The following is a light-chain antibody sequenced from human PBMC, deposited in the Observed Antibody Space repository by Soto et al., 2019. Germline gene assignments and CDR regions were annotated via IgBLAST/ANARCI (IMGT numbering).Light chain of an antibody. V-gene: IGLV3-21*02. J-gene: IGLJ1*01. Sequence: SYELTQPPSVAVAPGQTARTTCVGNTLRAKSVLWYQPKPPQAHVVVVYDDSDRPSGIPERFSGSNSGNTATLTISQVHAGNEADSYCQVWGCSSDHPFGNGSKVIV. CDR1: TLRAKS. CDR3: QVWGCSSDHP. CDR2: DDS.